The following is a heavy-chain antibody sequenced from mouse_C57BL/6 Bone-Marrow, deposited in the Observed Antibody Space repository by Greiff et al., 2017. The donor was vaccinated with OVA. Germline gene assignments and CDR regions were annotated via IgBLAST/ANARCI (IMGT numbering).Heavy chain of an antibody. J-gene: IGHJ4*01. CDR2: IDPSDSYT. CDR1: GYTFTSYW. CDR3: ARDDDYDEGWAMDY. V-gene: IGHV1-59*01. D-gene: IGHD2-4*01. Sequence: VQLQQPGAELVRPGTSVKLSCKASGYTFTSYWMHWVKQRPGQGLEWIGVIDPSDSYTNYNQKFKGKATLTVDTSSSTAYMQLSSLTSEDSAVYYCARDDDYDEGWAMDYWGQGTSVTVSS.